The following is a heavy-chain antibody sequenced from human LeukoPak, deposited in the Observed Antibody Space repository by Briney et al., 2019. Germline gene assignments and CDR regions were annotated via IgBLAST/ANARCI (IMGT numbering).Heavy chain of an antibody. J-gene: IGHJ5*02. Sequence: SVKVSCKASGGTFSSYAISWVRQAPGQGLEWMGGIIPIFGTANYAQKFQGRVTITADESTSTAYVELSSLRSEDTAVYYCAGGALPIAVAGTNWFDPWGQGTLVTVSS. CDR3: AGGALPIAVAGTNWFDP. D-gene: IGHD6-19*01. V-gene: IGHV1-69*13. CDR2: IIPIFGTA. CDR1: GGTFSSYA.